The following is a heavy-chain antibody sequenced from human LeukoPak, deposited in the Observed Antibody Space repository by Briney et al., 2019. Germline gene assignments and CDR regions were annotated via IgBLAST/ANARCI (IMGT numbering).Heavy chain of an antibody. J-gene: IGHJ4*02. Sequence: ASVKVSCKASGYIFTNYAMNWVRQAPGQGLEWMGIINPSGGSTSYAQKFQGRVTTTRDTSTSTVYMELSSLRSEDTAVYYCARSGEYQLQRAPAPDYWGQGTLVTVSS. V-gene: IGHV1-46*01. CDR2: INPSGGST. CDR3: ARSGEYQLQRAPAPDY. CDR1: GYIFTNYA. D-gene: IGHD2-2*01.